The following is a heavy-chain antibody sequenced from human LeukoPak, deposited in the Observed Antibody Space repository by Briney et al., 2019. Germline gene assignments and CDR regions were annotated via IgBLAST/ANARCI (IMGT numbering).Heavy chain of an antibody. D-gene: IGHD3-10*01. CDR2: IYSGDTT. CDR3: ASILRSSSGYYFDY. CDR1: GFTVSTNY. J-gene: IGHJ4*02. V-gene: IGHV3-66*01. Sequence: GGSLRLSCAASGFTVSTNYMSWVRQAPGKGLEWVSVIYSGDTTFYADSVRGGFTISRDNSKNTLYLQMNSLRAEDTAVYYCASILRSSSGYYFDYWGQGTLVTVSS.